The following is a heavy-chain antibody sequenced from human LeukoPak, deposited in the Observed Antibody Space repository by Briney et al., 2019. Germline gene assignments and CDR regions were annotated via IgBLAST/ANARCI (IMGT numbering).Heavy chain of an antibody. Sequence: LSLTCTVSGGSISSYYWSWIRQPPGKGLEWVSYLSSSGSVIYYADSVKGRFTISRDNAKNSLYLQMNSLRAEDTAVYYCARDWEIVVVPAAMNYWGQGTLVTVSS. V-gene: IGHV3-11*01. J-gene: IGHJ4*02. D-gene: IGHD2-2*01. CDR2: LSSSGSVI. CDR3: ARDWEIVVVPAAMNY. CDR1: GGSISSYY.